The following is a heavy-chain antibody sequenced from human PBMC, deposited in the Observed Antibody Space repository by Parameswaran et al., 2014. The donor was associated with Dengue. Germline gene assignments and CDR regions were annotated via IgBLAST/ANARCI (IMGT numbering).Heavy chain of an antibody. Sequence: GESLKISCAASGFTFDDYTMHWVRQAPGKGLEWVSLISWDGGSTYYADSVKGRFTISRDNSKNSLYLQMNSLRTEDTALYYCAKDRDPVLRYFDWGQGNPGHRLL. J-gene: IGHJ4*02. V-gene: IGHV3-43*01. CDR1: GFTFDDYT. D-gene: IGHD3-9*01. CDR2: ISWDGGST. CDR3: AKDRDPVLRYFD.